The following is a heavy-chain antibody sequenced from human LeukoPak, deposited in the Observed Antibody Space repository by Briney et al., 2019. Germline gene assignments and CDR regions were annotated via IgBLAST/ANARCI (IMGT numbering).Heavy chain of an antibody. D-gene: IGHD2-2*01. CDR2: IKQDGIEK. CDR1: GFTFSSYW. CDR3: ARVPISTTSYHNDY. Sequence: GGSLRPSCAASGFTFSSYWMSWVRQAPGKGLEWVANIKQDGIEKYYVDSVKGRFTISRDNAKNSLYLRMNSLRAGDTAVYYCARVPISTTSYHNDYWGQGTLVTVSS. V-gene: IGHV3-7*03. J-gene: IGHJ4*02.